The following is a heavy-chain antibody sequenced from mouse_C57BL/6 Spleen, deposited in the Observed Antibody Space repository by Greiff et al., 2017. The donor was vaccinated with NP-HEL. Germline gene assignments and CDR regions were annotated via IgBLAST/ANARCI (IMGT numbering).Heavy chain of an antibody. CDR1: GYTFTNYW. CDR2: IYPGGGYT. Sequence: VQLQQSGAELVRPGTSVKMSCKASGYTFTNYWIGWAKQRPGHGLEWIGDIYPGGGYTNYNEKFKGKATLTADKSSSTAYMQFSSLTSEDSAIYYCAREGGYSNSYWYFDVWGTGTTVTVSS. CDR3: AREGGYSNSYWYFDV. D-gene: IGHD2-5*01. V-gene: IGHV1-63*01. J-gene: IGHJ1*03.